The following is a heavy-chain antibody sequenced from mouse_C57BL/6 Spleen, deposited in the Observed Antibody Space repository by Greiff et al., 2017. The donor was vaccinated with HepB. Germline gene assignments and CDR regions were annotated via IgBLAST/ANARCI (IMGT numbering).Heavy chain of an antibody. Sequence: EVKLVESGGGLVKPGGSLKLSCAASGFTFSDYGMHWVRQAPEKGLEWVAYISSGSSTIYYADTVKGRFTISRDNAKNTLFLQMTSLRSEDTAMYYCASGHGSSSPGPYYAMDYWGQGTSVTVSS. CDR1: GFTFSDYG. D-gene: IGHD1-1*01. CDR2: ISSGSSTI. V-gene: IGHV5-17*01. CDR3: ASGHGSSSPGPYYAMDY. J-gene: IGHJ4*01.